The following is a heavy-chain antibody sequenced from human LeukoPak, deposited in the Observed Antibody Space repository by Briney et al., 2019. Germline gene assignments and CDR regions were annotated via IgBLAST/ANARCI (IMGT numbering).Heavy chain of an antibody. V-gene: IGHV3-66*01. CDR2: MYSNGDT. CDR1: GFTVSANY. D-gene: IGHD3-22*01. Sequence: GGSLRLSCVASGFTVSANYMTWVRQAPGKGLEWVSLMYSNGDTYYAESAKGRFTLSRDTSKNTLYLHMNSLRVEDTAIYYCARDRGGYYYYPLDYWGQGILVTVSS. J-gene: IGHJ4*02. CDR3: ARDRGGYYYYPLDY.